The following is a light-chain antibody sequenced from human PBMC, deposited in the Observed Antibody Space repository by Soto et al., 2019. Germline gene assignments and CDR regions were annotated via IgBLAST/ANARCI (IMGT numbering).Light chain of an antibody. CDR2: TAS. CDR1: QSISTY. CDR3: QQSYTTTT. J-gene: IGKJ4*01. Sequence: DIQMTQSPSSLSASVGDRVTITCRASQSISTYLNWYQQKPGKAPKLLIYTASNLQSGVPSRFSGSGSGTDFTLTISSLQPEDFATYYCQQSYTTTTFGGGTKVEIK. V-gene: IGKV1-39*01.